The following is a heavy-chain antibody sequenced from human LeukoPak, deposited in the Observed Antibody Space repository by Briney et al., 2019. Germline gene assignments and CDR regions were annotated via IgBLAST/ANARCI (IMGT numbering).Heavy chain of an antibody. CDR1: GGSISSYY. J-gene: IGHJ5*02. Sequence: SETLSLTCTVSGGSISSYYWSWIRQPPGKGLEWIGSIYYSGSTYYNPSLKSRVTISVDTSKNQFSLKLSSVTAADTAVYYCARPKKLGYCSSTSCYTGVWFDPWGQGTLVTVSS. V-gene: IGHV4-59*05. CDR3: ARPKKLGYCSSTSCYTGVWFDP. D-gene: IGHD2-2*02. CDR2: IYYSGST.